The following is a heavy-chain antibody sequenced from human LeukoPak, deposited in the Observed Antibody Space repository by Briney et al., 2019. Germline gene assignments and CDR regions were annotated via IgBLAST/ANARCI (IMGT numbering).Heavy chain of an antibody. CDR2: ISGSGGNT. J-gene: IGHJ5*02. CDR1: GFTFSSYA. D-gene: IGHD3-10*01. Sequence: PGGSPRLSRAASGFTFSSYAMSWVRQAAGRWLERVSGISGSGGNTDYADSVKGRFTISRDNSKNTLYLQMNSLRAEDTAVYYCAKNARFGELLSCFDPWGQGTLVTVSS. V-gene: IGHV3-23*01. CDR3: AKNARFGELLSCFDP.